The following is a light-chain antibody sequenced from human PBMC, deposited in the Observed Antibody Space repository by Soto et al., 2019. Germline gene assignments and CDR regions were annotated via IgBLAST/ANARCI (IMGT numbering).Light chain of an antibody. CDR3: QQYYSIPLT. CDR1: QSVLHSTNNKKN. V-gene: IGKV4-1*01. Sequence: DIVMTQSADSLAVALGERATINCKSSQSVLHSTNNKKNLAWYQQKPGQPPKLLIYWASTRESGVPDRFSGSGSGTDFTLTISSLQAEDVATYYCQQYYSIPLTFGGGTKVEIK. CDR2: WAS. J-gene: IGKJ4*01.